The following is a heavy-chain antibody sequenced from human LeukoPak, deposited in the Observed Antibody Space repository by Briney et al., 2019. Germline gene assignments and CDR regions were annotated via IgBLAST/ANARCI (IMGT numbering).Heavy chain of an antibody. CDR2: ITSSSSSI. CDR3: ARDLAWGAY. CDR1: GFTFNNYA. Sequence: GGSLRLSCAASGFTFNNYAMNWVRQAPGKGLEWVSSITSSSSSIYSADSVKGRLTISRDNAKNSLYLEMNSLRDEDTAVYYCARDLAWGAYWGQGTLVTVSS. D-gene: IGHD4/OR15-4a*01. J-gene: IGHJ4*02. V-gene: IGHV3-21*01.